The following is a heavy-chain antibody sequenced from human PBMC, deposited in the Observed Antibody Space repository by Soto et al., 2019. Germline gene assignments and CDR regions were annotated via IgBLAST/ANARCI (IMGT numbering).Heavy chain of an antibody. CDR2: INPSFGRA. J-gene: IGHJ4*02. CDR1: GYTFTSYY. V-gene: IGHV1-46*01. Sequence: ASVKVSCKASGYTFTSYYMHWVRQAPGQGLEWMGIINPSFGRANYAQKFQGRVTITTNNSTSTAYMELSSLRSEDTAVYYCARDRAYSSGWFPPVPDWGQGTLVTVSS. D-gene: IGHD6-19*01. CDR3: ARDRAYSSGWFPPVPD.